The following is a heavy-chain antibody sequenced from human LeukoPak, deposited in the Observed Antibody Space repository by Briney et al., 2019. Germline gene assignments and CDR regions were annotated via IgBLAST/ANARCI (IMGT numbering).Heavy chain of an antibody. V-gene: IGHV3-23*01. Sequence: GGSLRLSCAASGFTFSSYAMSWVSQAPGKGLEWVSAISGSGGSTYYADSVKGRFTISRDNSKNTLYLQMNSLRAEDTAVYYCAKEYCSSTSCLPVDYWGQGTLVTVSS. D-gene: IGHD2-2*01. J-gene: IGHJ4*02. CDR2: ISGSGGST. CDR1: GFTFSSYA. CDR3: AKEYCSSTSCLPVDY.